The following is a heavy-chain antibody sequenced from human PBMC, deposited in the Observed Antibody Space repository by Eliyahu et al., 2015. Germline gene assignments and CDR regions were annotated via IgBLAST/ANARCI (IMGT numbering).Heavy chain of an antibody. CDR2: SHFRGSR. J-gene: IGHJ5*02. Sequence: QLQLHESGPSLVAPSETLSLTCIVPXXFXNRSPYYWAWXRQTXGKGLEWIGSSHFRGSRFYNPSLQSRVTISVDGANNQVLLRLASVTVADTATYYCARDYQGHTDGWYEVNWFSPWGLGALVTVRS. CDR3: ARDYQGHTDGWYEVNWFSP. D-gene: IGHD6-19*01. CDR1: XXFXNRSPYY. V-gene: IGHV4-39*07.